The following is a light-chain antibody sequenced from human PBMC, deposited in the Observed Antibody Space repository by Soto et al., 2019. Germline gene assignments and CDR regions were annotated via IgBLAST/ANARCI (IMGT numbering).Light chain of an antibody. CDR2: DVS. CDR3: QQYNGYSRT. Sequence: DIQMTHSPSTLSASVGDRVTITFRASQSIGDSLAWYQQKPGKAPYLLISDVSSLERGVPSRFSGSGSGTEFTLTIRSLQPDDFATYYCQQYNGYSRTFGQGTKVDIK. V-gene: IGKV1-5*01. J-gene: IGKJ1*01. CDR1: QSIGDS.